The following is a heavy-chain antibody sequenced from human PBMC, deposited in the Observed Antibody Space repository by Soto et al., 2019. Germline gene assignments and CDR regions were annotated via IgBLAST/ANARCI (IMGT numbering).Heavy chain of an antibody. V-gene: IGHV3-15*01. J-gene: IGHJ4*02. CDR2: IKTKPDDGTI. CDR1: GLIFSDAW. CDR3: TTSNLGVDF. D-gene: IGHD1-1*01. Sequence: GGSLRLSCAASGLIFSDAWMTWARQAPGKGREWVGRIKTKPDDGTIDYAAPVRGRFTISRDDSKNTLYLQMTGLTPDDTGVYYCTTSNLGVDFWGPGTLVTVSS.